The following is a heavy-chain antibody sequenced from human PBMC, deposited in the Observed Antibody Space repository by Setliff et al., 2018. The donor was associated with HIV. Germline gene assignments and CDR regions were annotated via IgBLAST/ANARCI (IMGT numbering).Heavy chain of an antibody. D-gene: IGHD3-22*01. J-gene: IGHJ4*02. CDR2: IVVGSGNT. CDR3: AVDLGDYYYDTTDYYYGGGLGY. CDR1: RFTFTSAA. V-gene: IGHV1-58*01. Sequence: SVKVSCKASRFTFTSAAVQWVRQARGQRPEWIGWIVVGSGNTKYAQRFQERVTITRDMSTRTAYMELSSLRSEDTAVYYCAVDLGDYYYDTTDYYYGGGLGYWCQGTLVTVSS.